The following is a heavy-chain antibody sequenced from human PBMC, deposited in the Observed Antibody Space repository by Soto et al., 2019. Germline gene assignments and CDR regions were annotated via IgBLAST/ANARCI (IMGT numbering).Heavy chain of an antibody. CDR2: IYYSGST. J-gene: IGHJ6*02. D-gene: IGHD1-26*01. Sequence: SETLSLTCTVSGGSISSYYWSWIRQPPGKGLEWIGYIYYSGSTNYNPSLKSRVTISVDTSKNQFSLKLSSVTAADTAVYYCARLVPRWVGAIYYYYYGMDVWGQGTTVTVSS. CDR1: GGSISSYY. V-gene: IGHV4-59*08. CDR3: ARLVPRWVGAIYYYYYGMDV.